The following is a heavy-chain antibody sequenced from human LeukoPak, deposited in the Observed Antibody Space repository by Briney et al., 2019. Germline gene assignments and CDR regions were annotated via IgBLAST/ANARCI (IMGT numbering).Heavy chain of an antibody. CDR2: INPNSGGT. V-gene: IGHV1-2*02. CDR1: GYTFTGYY. D-gene: IGHD3-16*02. CDR3: ARVYYDYVWGSYRFDY. J-gene: IGHJ4*02. Sequence: GASVMVSCKASGYTFTGYYMHWVRQAPGQGLEWMGWINPNSGGTNYAQKFQGRVTMTRDTSISTAYMELSRLRSDDTAVYYCARVYYDYVWGSYRFDYWGQGTLVTVSS.